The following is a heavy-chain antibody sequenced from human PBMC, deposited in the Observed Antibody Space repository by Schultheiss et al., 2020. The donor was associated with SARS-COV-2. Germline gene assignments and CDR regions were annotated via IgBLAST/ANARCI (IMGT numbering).Heavy chain of an antibody. J-gene: IGHJ4*02. Sequence: GESLKISCAASGFTFSSYAMHWVRQAPGKGLEWVAVISYDGSNKYYADSVKGRFTISRDNSKNTLYLQMNSLRAEDTAVYYCAKDRSLYSSSPHFDYWGQGTLVTVSS. CDR1: GFTFSSYA. D-gene: IGHD6-6*01. V-gene: IGHV3-30*07. CDR2: ISYDGSNK. CDR3: AKDRSLYSSSPHFDY.